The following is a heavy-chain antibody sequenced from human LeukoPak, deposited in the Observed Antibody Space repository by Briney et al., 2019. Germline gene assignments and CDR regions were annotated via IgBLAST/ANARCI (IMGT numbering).Heavy chain of an antibody. CDR3: ARLGLDYGGQDPIFDY. D-gene: IGHD4-23*01. CDR1: GYSFTSYW. J-gene: IGHJ4*02. Sequence: GESLKISCKGSGYSFTSYWIGWVRQMPGKGLEWMGIIYPGDSDTRYSPSFQGQVTISADKSISTAYLQWRSLKASDNAMYYCARLGLDYGGQDPIFDYWDQGTLVTVSS. V-gene: IGHV5-51*01. CDR2: IYPGDSDT.